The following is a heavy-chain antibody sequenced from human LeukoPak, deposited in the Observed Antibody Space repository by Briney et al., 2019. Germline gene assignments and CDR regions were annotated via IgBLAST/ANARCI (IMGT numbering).Heavy chain of an antibody. J-gene: IGHJ5*02. D-gene: IGHD3-3*01. CDR1: GFTFTSDS. V-gene: IGHV3-21*01. CDR2: ISSSSSYI. CDR3: ARSTTDFWSGDFDP. Sequence: PRGSLRLSCAASGFTFTSDSMNWVRQAPGKGLEWVSSISSSSSYIYYADSVKGRFTISRDNAKNSLYLQMNSLRAEDTAVYYCARSTTDFWSGDFDPWGQGTLVTVSS.